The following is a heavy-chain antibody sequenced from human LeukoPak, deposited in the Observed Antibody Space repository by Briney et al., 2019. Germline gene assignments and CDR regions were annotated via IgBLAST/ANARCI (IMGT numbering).Heavy chain of an antibody. Sequence: GGSLRLSCGASGFTFITYGMGWVRQAPGKGLEWVSAISGSGSNTFYADSVKGRFTVSRDNSKNTLFLQMNSLTAEDTAVYSCAKGYSSRYFDYWGQGTLVTVSS. CDR2: ISGSGSNT. D-gene: IGHD6-13*01. V-gene: IGHV3-23*01. CDR3: AKGYSSRYFDY. J-gene: IGHJ4*02. CDR1: GFTFITYG.